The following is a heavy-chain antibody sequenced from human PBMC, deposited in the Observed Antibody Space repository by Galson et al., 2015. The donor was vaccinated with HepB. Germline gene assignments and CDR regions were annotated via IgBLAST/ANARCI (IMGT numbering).Heavy chain of an antibody. D-gene: IGHD4-23*01. CDR2: IRSKTYGATA. CDR1: GFTFGDYA. J-gene: IGHJ4*02. V-gene: IGHV3-49*03. Sequence: SLRLSCAASGFTFGDYAMTWFRQAPGKGPECVGFIRSKTYGATADYAASVQGRFSISRDDSKNIVYLQMNSLKIEDTAVYYCARRRTTVATNFWGPGTLVTVSS. CDR3: ARRRTTVATNF.